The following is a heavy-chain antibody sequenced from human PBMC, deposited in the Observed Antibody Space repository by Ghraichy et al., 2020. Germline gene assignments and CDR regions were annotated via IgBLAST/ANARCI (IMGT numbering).Heavy chain of an antibody. CDR1: GGTFSSYA. D-gene: IGHD5-12*01. Sequence: SVKVSCKASGGTFSSYAISWVRQAPGQGLEWMGGIIPIFGTANYAQKFQGRVTITTDESTSTAYMELSSLRSEDTAVYYCARGRGYSGYDWVGYFDYWGQGTLVTVSS. J-gene: IGHJ4*02. V-gene: IGHV1-69*05. CDR2: IIPIFGTA. CDR3: ARGRGYSGYDWVGYFDY.